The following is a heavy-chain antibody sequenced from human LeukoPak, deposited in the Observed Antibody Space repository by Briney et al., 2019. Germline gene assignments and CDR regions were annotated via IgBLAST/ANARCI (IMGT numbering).Heavy chain of an antibody. CDR2: INHSGST. V-gene: IGHV4-34*01. D-gene: IGHD3-22*01. CDR3: ARFRTYYYDSRRGYFDC. J-gene: IGHJ4*02. CDR1: GGSFSGYY. Sequence: SSETLSLTCAVYGGSFSGYYWSWIRQPPGKGLEWIGEINHSGSTNYNPSLKSRVTISVDTSKNQFSLKLSSVTAADTAVYYCARFRTYYYDSRRGYFDCWGQGTLVTVSS.